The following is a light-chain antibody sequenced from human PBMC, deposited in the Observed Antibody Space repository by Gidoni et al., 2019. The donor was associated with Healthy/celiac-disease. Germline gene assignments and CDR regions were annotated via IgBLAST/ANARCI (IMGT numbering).Light chain of an antibody. Sequence: DIQMNQSPSSLSASVGDRVTITCRASQSISSYLNWYQQKPGKAPKLLIYAASSLQSGVPSRFSGSGSGTDFTLTISSLQPEDFATYYCQQSYSTPDTFGQXTKLEIK. CDR2: AAS. J-gene: IGKJ2*01. CDR3: QQSYSTPDT. V-gene: IGKV1-39*01. CDR1: QSISSY.